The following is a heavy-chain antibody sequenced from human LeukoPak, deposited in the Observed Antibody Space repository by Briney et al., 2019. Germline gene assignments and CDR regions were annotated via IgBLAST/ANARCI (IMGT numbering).Heavy chain of an antibody. CDR2: ISSSSNTI. CDR3: ARDILTKQAYSGYDN. Sequence: GSLRLSCAASGFTFSSYSMNWVRQAPGKGLEWVSYISSSSNTIYYADSVKGRFTISRDNAKNSLYLQMNSLRDEDTAVYYCARDILTKQAYSGYDNWGQGTLVTVSS. V-gene: IGHV3-48*02. J-gene: IGHJ4*02. CDR1: GFTFSSYS. D-gene: IGHD5-12*01.